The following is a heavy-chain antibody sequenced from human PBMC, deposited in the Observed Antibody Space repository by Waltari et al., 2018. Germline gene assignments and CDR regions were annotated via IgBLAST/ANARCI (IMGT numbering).Heavy chain of an antibody. CDR1: EYTLAGLP. J-gene: IGHJ6*03. CDR2: FDRGDGQT. Sequence: QVQVVQSGAEARRPGASVKVSCTVSEYTLAGLPILRVRLASGRGLEWIGRFDRGDGQTTSAPKFLGRLTMTEDTSTDTAYMELSSLRSEDTAVYYCHLLGRDIVLAGATPSYYSYMDVWGRGTSVTVSS. V-gene: IGHV1-24*01. CDR3: HLLGRDIVLAGATPSYYSYMDV. D-gene: IGHD2-15*01.